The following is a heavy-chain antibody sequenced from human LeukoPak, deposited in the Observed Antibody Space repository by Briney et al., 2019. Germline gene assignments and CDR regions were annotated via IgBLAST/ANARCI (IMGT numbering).Heavy chain of an antibody. V-gene: IGHV4-59*01. Sequence: SETLSLTCTVSGGSISSYYWSWIRQPPGKGLEWIGYIYYSGSTNYNPSLKSRVTISVDTSKNQFSLKLSSVTAADTAVYYCARAAAGDIVVVPADHDAFDIWGQGTMVTVSS. CDR1: GGSISSYY. CDR3: ARAAAGDIVVVPADHDAFDI. J-gene: IGHJ3*02. CDR2: IYYSGST. D-gene: IGHD2-2*01.